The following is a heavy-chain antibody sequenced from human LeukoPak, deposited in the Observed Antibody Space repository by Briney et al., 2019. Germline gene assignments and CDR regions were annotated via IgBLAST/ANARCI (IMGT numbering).Heavy chain of an antibody. CDR3: ARDLGPTVTTNAFDI. CDR1: GGSISSYY. J-gene: IGHJ3*02. D-gene: IGHD4-17*01. V-gene: IGHV4-59*12. Sequence: SETLSLTCTVSGGSISSYYWSWIRQPPGKGLEWIGSIYYSGSTYYNPSLKSRVTISVDTSKNQFSLKLSSVTAADTAVYYCARDLGPTVTTNAFDIWGQGTMVTVSS. CDR2: IYYSGST.